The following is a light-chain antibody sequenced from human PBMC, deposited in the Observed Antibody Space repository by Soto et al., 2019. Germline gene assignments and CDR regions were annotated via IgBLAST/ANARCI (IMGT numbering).Light chain of an antibody. CDR1: SSDVGAYNY. CDR2: NVS. CDR3: CSYAGSFYV. V-gene: IGLV2-11*01. Sequence: QSVLTQPRSVSGSPGQSVTISCTGTSSDVGAYNYVSWYQQHPGKAPKLMIYNVSKRPSGVPDRFSGSKSDNTASLTISGLQAEDEADYYCCSYAGSFYVFGTGTKVTVL. J-gene: IGLJ1*01.